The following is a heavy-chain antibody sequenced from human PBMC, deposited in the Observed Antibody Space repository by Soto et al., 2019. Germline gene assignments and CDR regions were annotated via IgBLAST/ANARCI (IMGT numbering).Heavy chain of an antibody. V-gene: IGHV1-69*02. J-gene: IGHJ5*02. CDR2: IIPIFGIA. CDR3: AIHVYGGP. CDR1: GGTFSSYS. D-gene: IGHD2-15*01. Sequence: QVQLVQSGAEVKKPGSSVKVSCKASGGTFSSYSISWVRQAPGQGLEWMGRIIPIFGIANYAQKFQGRVTITTDKSASTAYMELSRLRSEDTAVYYCAIHVYGGPWGQGTLVTVSS.